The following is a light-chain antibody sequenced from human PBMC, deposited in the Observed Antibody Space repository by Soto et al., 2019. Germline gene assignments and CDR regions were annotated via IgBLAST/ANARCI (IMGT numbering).Light chain of an antibody. V-gene: IGKV1-27*01. CDR1: QGISNS. CDR3: QKYNSAPYT. CDR2: AAS. Sequence: DIQMTQSPSSLSASVGDRVTITCRASQGISNSLAWSQQILRKVPKLLLHAASTLQSGFPLRFSGSGSGTDFTLTITSLQPEDVATYYCQKYNSAPYTFGQGTKLEIK. J-gene: IGKJ2*01.